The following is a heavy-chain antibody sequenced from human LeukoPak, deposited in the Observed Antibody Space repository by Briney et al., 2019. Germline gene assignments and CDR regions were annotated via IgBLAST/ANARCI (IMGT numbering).Heavy chain of an antibody. V-gene: IGHV4-61*02. Sequence: SQTLSLTCTVSGGSISSGNYYWSWIRQPAGKGLEWIGRIWADGAPTYRPSLKSRVTISVDTSKNQFSLRLNSVTAADTAVYYCARGRDSRGYQFMGFDSWGQGTLVTVSS. CDR2: IWADGAP. CDR3: ARGRDSRGYQFMGFDS. J-gene: IGHJ4*02. CDR1: GGSISSGNYY. D-gene: IGHD3-22*01.